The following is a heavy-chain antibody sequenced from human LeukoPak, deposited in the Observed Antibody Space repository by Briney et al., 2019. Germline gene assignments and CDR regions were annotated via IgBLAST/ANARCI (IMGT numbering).Heavy chain of an antibody. CDR2: INHSGST. Sequence: SETLSLTCAVYGGSFSGYYWSWIRQPPGKGLEWTGEINHSGSTNYNPSLKSRVTISVDTSKNQFSLKLSSVTAADTAVYYCARGRYSGSFKTDYWGQGTLVTVSS. CDR3: ARGRYSGSFKTDY. CDR1: GGSFSGYY. J-gene: IGHJ4*02. D-gene: IGHD1-26*01. V-gene: IGHV4-34*01.